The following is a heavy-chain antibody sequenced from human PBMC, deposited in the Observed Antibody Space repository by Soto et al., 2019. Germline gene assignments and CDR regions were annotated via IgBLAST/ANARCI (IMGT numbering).Heavy chain of an antibody. CDR2: ISYRGNT. Sequence: QVQLQESGPGLVTPSQSLSLTCTVSGGSISSGAYYWRWIRQHPGRGLEWIGHISYRGNTDYNPSLEGRVVISLDTTRNQFSLKLRSVSAADTAVYYCAASPNADFFAYWGQGALVTVSA. CDR3: AASPNADFFAY. V-gene: IGHV4-31*03. J-gene: IGHJ4*02. CDR1: GGSISSGAYY.